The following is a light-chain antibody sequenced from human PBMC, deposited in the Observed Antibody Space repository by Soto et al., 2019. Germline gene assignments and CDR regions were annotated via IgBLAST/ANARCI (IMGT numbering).Light chain of an antibody. J-gene: IGKJ2*01. V-gene: IGKV3-20*01. CDR2: GAS. CDR1: QSVSSSY. Sequence: EIVLTQSPGTLSLSPGERATLSCRASQSVSSSYLAWYQQKPGQAPRLLIYGASSRATGIPDRFSGSGSGTDFTLTISRLEPEDFAGYYCQQYGSSLFFGQGTKLEIK. CDR3: QQYGSSLF.